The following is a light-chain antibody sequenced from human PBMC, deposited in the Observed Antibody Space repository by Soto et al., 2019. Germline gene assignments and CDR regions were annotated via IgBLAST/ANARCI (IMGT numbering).Light chain of an antibody. J-gene: IGKJ4*01. CDR2: GAS. V-gene: IGKV3D-15*01. Sequence: EIEMTQSPPTLSVSPGERATLSCRASESISSNLAWYQQKPGQAPRLLIYGASTRAPGIPARFSGSGSGTEFTLTISSLQSEDFAVYYCQQYNNWPPLTFGGGTKVDI. CDR3: QQYNNWPPLT. CDR1: ESISSN.